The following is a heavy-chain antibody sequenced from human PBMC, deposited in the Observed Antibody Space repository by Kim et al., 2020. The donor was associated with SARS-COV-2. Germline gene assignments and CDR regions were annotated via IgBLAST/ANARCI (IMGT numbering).Heavy chain of an antibody. Sequence: GGSLRLSCAASAFTLNNVWMNWVRQPPGKGLEWLGVIKNKPTGGTTHFAALVEGRFTISKDDSKNMLYLQINSLKTEDTAMCYCTTFNRQDAFHAWGRGTMVIVSS. V-gene: IGHV3-15*01. J-gene: IGHJ3*01. CDR2: IKNKPTGGTT. CDR3: TTFNRQDAFHA. CDR1: AFTLNNVW.